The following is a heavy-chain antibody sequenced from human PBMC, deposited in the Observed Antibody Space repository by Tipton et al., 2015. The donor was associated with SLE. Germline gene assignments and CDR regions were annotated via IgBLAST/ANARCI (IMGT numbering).Heavy chain of an antibody. CDR1: GFNFESFS. V-gene: IGHV3-9*01. J-gene: IGHJ3*01. Sequence: SLRLSCAVSGFNFESFSMHWVRQIPGKGLEWVAGINWNSGTLGFADSVKGRFTISRENAKNSVYLQMNSLRDEDTALYYCAKVRQEWVITDAMDVWGQGTMVVVSS. D-gene: IGHD1-26*01. CDR2: INWNSGTL. CDR3: AKVRQEWVITDAMDV.